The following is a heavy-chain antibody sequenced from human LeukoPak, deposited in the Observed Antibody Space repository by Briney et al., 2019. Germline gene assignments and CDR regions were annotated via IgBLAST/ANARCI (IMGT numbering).Heavy chain of an antibody. D-gene: IGHD3-10*01. CDR2: FDPEDGET. V-gene: IGHV1-24*01. Sequence: GASVKVSCKVSGYTLTELSMHWVRQAPGKGLEWMGGFDPEDGETIYAQKFQGRVTMTEDTSTDTAYMELSSLRSEDTAVYYCAFMVRGGGYYYYGMDVWGQGTTVTVSS. CDR1: GYTLTELS. CDR3: AFMVRGGGYYYYGMDV. J-gene: IGHJ6*02.